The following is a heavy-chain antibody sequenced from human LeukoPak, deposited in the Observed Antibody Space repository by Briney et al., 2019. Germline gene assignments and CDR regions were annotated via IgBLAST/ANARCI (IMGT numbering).Heavy chain of an antibody. D-gene: IGHD3-16*01. CDR1: GYTFTSYG. CDR3: AKGQISDDYVWGSKAFDI. CDR2: IIPIFGTA. Sequence: ASVKVSCKASGYTFTSYGISWVRQAPGQGLEWMGGIIPIFGTANYAQKFQGRVTITTDESTSTAYMELSSLRAEDMALYYCAKGQISDDYVWGSKAFDIWGQGTMVTVSS. J-gene: IGHJ3*02. V-gene: IGHV1-69*05.